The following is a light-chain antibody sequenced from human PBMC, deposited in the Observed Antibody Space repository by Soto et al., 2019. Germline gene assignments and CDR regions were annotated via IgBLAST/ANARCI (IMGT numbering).Light chain of an antibody. Sequence: DIQMTQSPSPLSASVGDRVTITCRASQDIRNCVAWYQQKPGKAPKLLIYAASTLQSGVPSRFSGSGSGTGLTPTINSLEPEDVATYFCQKYSSVLVFGPGTKVEIK. CDR3: QKYSSVLV. J-gene: IGKJ3*01. CDR1: QDIRNC. CDR2: AAS. V-gene: IGKV1-27*01.